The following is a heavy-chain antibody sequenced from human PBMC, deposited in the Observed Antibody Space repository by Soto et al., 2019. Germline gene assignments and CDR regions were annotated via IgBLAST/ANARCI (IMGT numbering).Heavy chain of an antibody. D-gene: IGHD6-13*01. CDR2: VYFSGSN. V-gene: IGHV4-59*01. J-gene: IGHJ4*02. CDR1: GESINGYY. Sequence: PSETLSLTCTVSGESINGYYWSWIRQPPGKGLEWIGYVYFSGSNNYNPSLKSRVTISVNTSKQQVSLRLSSVTAADTAVYYCERSIATPGTNIDYWGQGTLVTVSS. CDR3: ERSIATPGTNIDY.